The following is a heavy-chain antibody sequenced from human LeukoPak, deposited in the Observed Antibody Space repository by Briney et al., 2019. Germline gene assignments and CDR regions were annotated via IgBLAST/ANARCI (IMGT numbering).Heavy chain of an antibody. Sequence: GGSPRLSCAASGFTFSSYAMSWVRQAPGKGLEWVSAISGSGGSTYYADSVKGRFTISRDNSKNTLYLQMNSLRAEDTAVYYCAKDIAVAGYNWFDPWGQGTLVTVSS. CDR1: GFTFSSYA. CDR2: ISGSGGST. V-gene: IGHV3-23*01. J-gene: IGHJ5*02. CDR3: AKDIAVAGYNWFDP. D-gene: IGHD6-19*01.